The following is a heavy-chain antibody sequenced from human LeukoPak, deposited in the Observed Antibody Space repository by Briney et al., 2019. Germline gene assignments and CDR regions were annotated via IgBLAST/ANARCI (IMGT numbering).Heavy chain of an antibody. Sequence: PGGSLRLSCAASGFTFDDYAMDWVRQAPGKGLEWVSGISWNSGSIGYADSVKGRFTISRDNAKNSLYLQMNSLRAEDTALYYCAKDMVAKGMIVVASFDYWGQGTLVTVSS. V-gene: IGHV3-9*01. J-gene: IGHJ4*02. CDR3: AKDMVAKGMIVVASFDY. CDR2: ISWNSGSI. D-gene: IGHD3-22*01. CDR1: GFTFDDYA.